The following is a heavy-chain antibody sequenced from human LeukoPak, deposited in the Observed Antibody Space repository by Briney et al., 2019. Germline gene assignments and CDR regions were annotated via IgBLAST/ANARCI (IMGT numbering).Heavy chain of an antibody. J-gene: IGHJ3*02. Sequence: GGSLRLSCAASGFIFSSYGMSWVRQAPGKGLEWVSAITGSGGSTNYADSVKGRFTISRDNAKNSLSLQMNSLRAEGTAVYYCARDTHCSSTSCYNAFDIWGQGTMVTVSS. CDR1: GFIFSSYG. CDR3: ARDTHCSSTSCYNAFDI. D-gene: IGHD2-2*02. CDR2: ITGSGGST. V-gene: IGHV3-23*01.